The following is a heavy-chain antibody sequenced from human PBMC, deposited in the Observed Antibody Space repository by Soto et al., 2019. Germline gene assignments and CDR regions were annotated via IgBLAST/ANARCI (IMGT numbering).Heavy chain of an antibody. CDR2: IYYSGST. Sequence: SETLSLTCTVSGGSISSGDYYWSWIRQPPGKGLEWIGYIYYSGSTYYNPSLKSRVTISVDTSKNQFSLKLSSVTAADTAVYYCAGKSLLRFLEWSTPSMDVWGQGTTVTVSS. CDR1: GGSISSGDYY. J-gene: IGHJ6*02. CDR3: AGKSLLRFLEWSTPSMDV. V-gene: IGHV4-30-4*01. D-gene: IGHD3-3*01.